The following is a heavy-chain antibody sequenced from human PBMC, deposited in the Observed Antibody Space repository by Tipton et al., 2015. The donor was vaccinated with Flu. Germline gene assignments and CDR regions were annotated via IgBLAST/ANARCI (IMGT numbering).Heavy chain of an antibody. CDR2: IRSDGSNK. J-gene: IGHJ4*02. CDR1: GFTFSNFD. Sequence: SGFTFSNFDIHWVRQAPGKGLEWVAFIRSDGSNKYYADSVKGRFTISRDNSRNTLVLQMNSLRAEDTAVYYCAKVILELVAGLDYWGQGTLVTVSS. D-gene: IGHD6-19*01. V-gene: IGHV3-30*02. CDR3: AKVILELVAGLDY.